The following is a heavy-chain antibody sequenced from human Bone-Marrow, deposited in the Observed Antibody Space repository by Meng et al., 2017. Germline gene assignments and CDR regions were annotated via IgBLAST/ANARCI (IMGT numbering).Heavy chain of an antibody. CDR2: ISYDGSNK. CDR1: GFTFSSYA. V-gene: IGHV3-30*01. Sequence: GGSLRLSCAASGFTFSSYAMHWVRQAPGKGLEWVAVISYDGSNKYYAGPVKGRFTISRDNFNNTLYLQMNSLRAEDTAVYYCATDPRSSLDTAMVRRGSGRIGDYWGLGTLVTV. J-gene: IGHJ4*02. CDR3: ATDPRSSLDTAMVRRGSGRIGDY. D-gene: IGHD5-18*01.